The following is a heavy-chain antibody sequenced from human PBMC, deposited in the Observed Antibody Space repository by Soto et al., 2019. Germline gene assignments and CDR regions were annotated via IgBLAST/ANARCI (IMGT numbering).Heavy chain of an antibody. Sequence: EVQLLESGGGLVQPGGSLRLSCAASGFTFSSYAMSWVRQAPGKGLEWVSAISGSGGSTYYADSVKGRFTISRDNSKNTLYLQMNSLRAEDTAVYYCANPYNWNDFRDYYYYYYMDVWGKGTTVTVSS. CDR3: ANPYNWNDFRDYYYYYYMDV. CDR2: ISGSGGST. J-gene: IGHJ6*03. V-gene: IGHV3-23*01. D-gene: IGHD1-1*01. CDR1: GFTFSSYA.